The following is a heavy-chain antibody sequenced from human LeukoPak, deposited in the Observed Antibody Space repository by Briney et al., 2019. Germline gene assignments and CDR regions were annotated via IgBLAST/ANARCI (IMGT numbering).Heavy chain of an antibody. CDR2: IWYDGSNK. CDR3: TRDPDSSGWYFDY. V-gene: IGHV3-33*01. CDR1: GFTFSSYG. D-gene: IGHD6-19*01. J-gene: IGHJ4*02. Sequence: GGSLRLSCAASGFTFSSYGMHWVRQAPGKGLEWVAVIWYDGSNKYYADSVKGRFTISRDNSKNTLYLQMNSLRAEDTAVYYCTRDPDSSGWYFDYWGQGTLVTVSS.